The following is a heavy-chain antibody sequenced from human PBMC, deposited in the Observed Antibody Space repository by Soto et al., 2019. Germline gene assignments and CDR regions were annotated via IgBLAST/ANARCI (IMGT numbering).Heavy chain of an antibody. CDR3: ARDRAGPLGQRRVRGFDP. CDR1: GGSISSGGYY. D-gene: IGHD6-13*01. Sequence: SETLSLTCTVSGGSISSGGYYWSWIRQHPGKGLEWIGYIYYSGSTYYNPSLKSRVTISVDTSKNQFSLKLSSVPAADTAVYYCARDRAGPLGQRRVRGFDPWGEGTLVTV. J-gene: IGHJ5*02. CDR2: IYYSGST. V-gene: IGHV4-31*03.